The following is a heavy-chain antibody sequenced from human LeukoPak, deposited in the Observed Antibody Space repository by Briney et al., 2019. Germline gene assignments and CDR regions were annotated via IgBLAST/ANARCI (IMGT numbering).Heavy chain of an antibody. V-gene: IGHV3-23*01. CDR1: GFTFSSYA. J-gene: IGHJ4*02. D-gene: IGHD1-26*01. CDR3: AKGRQWELPFDY. Sequence: GGSLRLSCAASGFTFSSYAMSWVRQAPGKGLEWVSAISGSNSNTYYADSVKGRFTISRDNSKNTLYLQMNSLRAEGTALYYCAKGRQWELPFDYWGQGTLVTVSS. CDR2: ISGSNSNT.